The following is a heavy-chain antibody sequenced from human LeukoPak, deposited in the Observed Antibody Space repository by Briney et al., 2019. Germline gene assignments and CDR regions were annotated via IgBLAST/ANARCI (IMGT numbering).Heavy chain of an antibody. J-gene: IGHJ4*02. CDR3: ARASIAAAGRHFDY. Sequence: PSETLSLTCAVYGGSFSGYYWIWIRQPPGKGLEWIGEINHSGSTNYNPSLKSRVTISVDTSKNQFSLKLSSVTAADTAVYYCARASIAAAGRHFDYWGQGTLVTVSS. D-gene: IGHD6-13*01. CDR2: INHSGST. CDR1: GGSFSGYY. V-gene: IGHV4-34*01.